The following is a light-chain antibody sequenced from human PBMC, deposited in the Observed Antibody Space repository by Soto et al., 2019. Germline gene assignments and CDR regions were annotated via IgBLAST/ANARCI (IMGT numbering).Light chain of an antibody. V-gene: IGKV3-15*01. CDR2: GAF. J-gene: IGKJ1*01. Sequence: EIVMTQSPATLSVSPGERATLSCRASQSVRNNLAWYQQKPGQAPRLLIYGAFTRATGIPARFSGSGSGTEFTLTISSLQSEDFAVYFCQQYNNWPPTTFGQGTKVDIK. CDR1: QSVRNN. CDR3: QQYNNWPPTT.